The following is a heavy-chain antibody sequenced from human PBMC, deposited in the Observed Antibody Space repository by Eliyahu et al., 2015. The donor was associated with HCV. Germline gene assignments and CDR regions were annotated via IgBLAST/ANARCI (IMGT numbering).Heavy chain of an antibody. J-gene: IGHJ3*02. CDR2: ISGGSRST. Sequence: EVQLLESGGGLVQPGGSLRLACAASGFTFSSYTMSWVRQAPGKGLEWVSGISGGSRSTYYADSVKGRFTFSRDNSKNTLHLQMNSLRDEDTAVYYCAKGLPGSSQGSFDIWGQGTMVTVSS. CDR1: GFTFSSYT. V-gene: IGHV3-23*01. D-gene: IGHD1-1*01. CDR3: AKGLPGSSQGSFDI.